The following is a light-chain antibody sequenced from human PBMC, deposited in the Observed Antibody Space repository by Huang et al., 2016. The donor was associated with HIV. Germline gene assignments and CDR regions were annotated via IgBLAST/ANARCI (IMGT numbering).Light chain of an antibody. CDR1: QAVTSSH. CDR3: QQYASSPLT. V-gene: IGKV3-20*01. J-gene: IGKJ3*01. CDR2: RAS. Sequence: EILLTQSPDTLSLSPGDRATLSCRASQAVTSSHLAWYQQKPGQAPRLRIYRASITADGIPDRFSGSGSGTDFTLTITRLEPTDFAVYYCQQYASSPLTFGPGTKVDI.